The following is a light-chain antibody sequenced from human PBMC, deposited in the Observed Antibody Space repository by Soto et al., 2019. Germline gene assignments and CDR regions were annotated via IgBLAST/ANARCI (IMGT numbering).Light chain of an antibody. J-gene: IGLJ2*01. V-gene: IGLV3-1*01. CDR2: QHS. CDR1: KLGDKY. Sequence: SYELTQPPSVSVSPGQTASITCSGDKLGDKYTCWYQQKPGQSPVLVIYQHSQRPSGIPERFSGSNSGNTATLTISGTQAMDEADYYCQAWDSSTDVVFGRGTKVTVL. CDR3: QAWDSSTDVV.